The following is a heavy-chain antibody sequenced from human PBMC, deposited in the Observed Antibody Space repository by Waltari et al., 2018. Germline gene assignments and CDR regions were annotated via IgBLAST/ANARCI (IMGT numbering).Heavy chain of an antibody. J-gene: IGHJ4*02. CDR2: ISGSGGNT. Sequence: EAQLLESGGGLVQPGGSLRLSCAASGFTFSSYIMSWVRQTPGKGVECVSGISGSGGNTYYTDSVKGRFTISIDNSKNTLYLQRNSLRAEDTAVYYCSKGWGDFWGQGTLVTVSS. V-gene: IGHV3-23*01. D-gene: IGHD3-16*01. CDR1: GFTFSSYI. CDR3: SKGWGDF.